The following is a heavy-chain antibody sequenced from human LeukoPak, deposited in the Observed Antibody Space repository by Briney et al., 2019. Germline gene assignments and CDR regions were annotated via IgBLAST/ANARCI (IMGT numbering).Heavy chain of an antibody. J-gene: IGHJ6*03. V-gene: IGHV3-23*01. CDR1: GLSFNKDV. CDR2: VSPGGVSP. CDR3: AKDPHNYDFWSGYSQLVEYMDV. D-gene: IGHD3-3*01. Sequence: GGSLRLSCVVSGLSFNKDVMSWFRQAPGKGLEWVSSVSPGGVSPNHADSVKGRFTVSRDDSLNTLYLQMNSLRVDDTAVYYCAKDPHNYDFWSGYSQLVEYMDVWGKGTTVTVSS.